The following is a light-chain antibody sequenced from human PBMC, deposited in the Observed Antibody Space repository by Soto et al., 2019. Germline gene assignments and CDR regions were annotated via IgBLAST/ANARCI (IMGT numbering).Light chain of an antibody. V-gene: IGLV2-14*01. CDR2: AVS. J-gene: IGLJ3*02. CDR3: SSYTTSNTWV. Sequence: QSALTQPASVSGSPGRSITISCTGTSSDIGDYNFVSWYQQHPGEAPKVMIYAVSNRPSGVSNRFSGSKSGNTASLTISGLQTEDEADYYCSSYTTSNTWVFGGWTKLTVL. CDR1: SSDIGDYNF.